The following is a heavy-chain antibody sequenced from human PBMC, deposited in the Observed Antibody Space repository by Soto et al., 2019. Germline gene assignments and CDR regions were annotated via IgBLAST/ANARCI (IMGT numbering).Heavy chain of an antibody. J-gene: IGHJ6*02. CDR2: INQEGSEK. Sequence: EAQLVESGGGSVQPGGSLRLSCTASGFTFSNYWMSWVRQAPGKGLEWVANINQEGSEKDYVDSVKGRFTISRDYAKNSQFLQMNSLRAEYTAVYYCARGGQLFRNPLWDNYYYGMDVWGQGTTVTVSS. D-gene: IGHD1-1*01. CDR3: ARGGQLFRNPLWDNYYYGMDV. V-gene: IGHV3-7*05. CDR1: GFTFSNYW.